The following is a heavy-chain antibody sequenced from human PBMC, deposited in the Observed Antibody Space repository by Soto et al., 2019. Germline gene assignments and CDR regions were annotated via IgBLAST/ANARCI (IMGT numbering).Heavy chain of an antibody. CDR2: IYYSGST. D-gene: IGHD6-13*01. CDR3: ARAPAPLYSSSWYYLDY. V-gene: IGHV4-59*01. J-gene: IGHJ4*02. CDR1: GGSISSYY. Sequence: PSETLSLTCTVSGGSISSYYWSWIRQPPGKGLEWIGYIYYSGSTNYNPSLKSRVTISVDTSKNQFSLKLSSVTAADTAVYYCARAPAPLYSSSWYYLDYWGQGTLVT.